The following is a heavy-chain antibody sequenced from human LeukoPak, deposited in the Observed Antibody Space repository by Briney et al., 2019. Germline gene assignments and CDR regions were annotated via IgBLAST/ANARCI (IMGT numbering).Heavy chain of an antibody. CDR2: ISGYNGNT. V-gene: IGHV1-18*01. CDR1: GYTFTTYN. CDR3: ASLKNYYDSSGFLVTDAFDI. J-gene: IGHJ3*02. Sequence: ASVKVSCKASGYTFTTYNINWVRQAPGQGLEWMGWISGYNGNTNYAQKLQGRVTMTTDTSTSTAYMELRSLKSDDTAVYYCASLKNYYDSSGFLVTDAFDIWGQGTMVTVSS. D-gene: IGHD3-22*01.